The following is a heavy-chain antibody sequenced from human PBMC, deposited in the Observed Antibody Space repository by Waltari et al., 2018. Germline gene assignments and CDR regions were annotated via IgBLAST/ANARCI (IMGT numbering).Heavy chain of an antibody. CDR3: AKIPQAPTLDPGDAFDI. V-gene: IGHV3-33*06. Sequence: QVQLVESGGGVVQPGRSLRLSCAASGFTFSSYGMHWVRQAPGKGLEWVAVIRYDGSNKYYADSGKGRFTISRDNSKNTLYLQMNSLRAEDTAVYYCAKIPQAPTLDPGDAFDIWGQGTMVTVSS. CDR2: IRYDGSNK. CDR1: GFTFSSYG. J-gene: IGHJ3*02.